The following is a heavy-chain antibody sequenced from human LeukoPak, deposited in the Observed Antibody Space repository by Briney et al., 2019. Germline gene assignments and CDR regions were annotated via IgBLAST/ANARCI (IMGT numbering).Heavy chain of an antibody. CDR1: GYTFTSYD. V-gene: IGHV1-8*01. Sequence: ASVKVPCKASGYTFTSYDINWVRQATGQGLEWMGWVNPNSGNTGYAQKFQGRVTMTRNTSISTAYMELSSLRSEDTAVYYCASGGMVRGVIRSFDYWGQGTLVTVSS. CDR3: ASGGMVRGVIRSFDY. CDR2: VNPNSGNT. J-gene: IGHJ4*02. D-gene: IGHD3-10*01.